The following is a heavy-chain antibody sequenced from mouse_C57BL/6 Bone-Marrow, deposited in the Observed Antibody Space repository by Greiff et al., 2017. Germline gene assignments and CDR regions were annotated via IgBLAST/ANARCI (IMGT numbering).Heavy chain of an antibody. Sequence: QVQLQPSGPELVKPGASVKISCKASGYAFSSSWMNWVKQRPGKGLEWIGRIYPGDGDTNYNGKFKGKATLTADKSSSTAYMQLSSLTSEDSAVYFCARRENWDVDYWGQGTTLTVSS. D-gene: IGHD4-1*01. V-gene: IGHV1-82*01. CDR1: GYAFSSSW. CDR3: ARRENWDVDY. CDR2: IYPGDGDT. J-gene: IGHJ2*01.